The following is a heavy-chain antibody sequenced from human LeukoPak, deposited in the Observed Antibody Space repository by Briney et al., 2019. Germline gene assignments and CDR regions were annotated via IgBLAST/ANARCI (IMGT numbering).Heavy chain of an antibody. Sequence: GGSLRLSCAASGFSLSNEMNWVRQGPGKGLEWVSYISSSGGTVYYADSVRGRFTISRDNSKNSLYLQINGLRAEDTAVYYCARDTPSGSYPFDYWGQGTLVTVSS. D-gene: IGHD1-26*01. CDR2: ISSSGGTV. CDR3: ARDTPSGSYPFDY. J-gene: IGHJ4*02. V-gene: IGHV3-48*03. CDR1: GFSLSNE.